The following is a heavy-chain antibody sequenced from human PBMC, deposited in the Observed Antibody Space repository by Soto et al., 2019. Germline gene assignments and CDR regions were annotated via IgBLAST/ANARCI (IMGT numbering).Heavy chain of an antibody. CDR2: IIPIFGTA. CDR1: RVAFSKFI. Sequence: ASVKVSCKASRVAFSKFIVTWVRQAPGLGLEWVGGIIPIFGTANYAQKFQGRVTITADASTSTSYMEVNNLRSEDTAVYYCATVRYSSPMGYYYGMDVWGQGTTVTVPS. J-gene: IGHJ6*02. D-gene: IGHD6-19*01. CDR3: ATVRYSSPMGYYYGMDV. V-gene: IGHV1-69*13.